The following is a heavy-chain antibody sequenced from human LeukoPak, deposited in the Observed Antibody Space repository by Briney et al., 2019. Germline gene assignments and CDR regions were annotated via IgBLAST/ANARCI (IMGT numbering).Heavy chain of an antibody. J-gene: IGHJ4*02. CDR2: IYTSGSI. CDR3: ARDGWSLGVMYYDFWSGYYTGAYFDY. CDR1: GGSISSYY. Sequence: SEALSLTCTVSGGSISSYYWSWIRQPAGKGLEWIGRIYTSGSINYNPSLKSRVTMSVDTSKNQFSLKLSSVTAADTAVYYCARDGWSLGVMYYDFWSGYYTGAYFDYWGQGTLVTVSS. V-gene: IGHV4-4*07. D-gene: IGHD3-3*01.